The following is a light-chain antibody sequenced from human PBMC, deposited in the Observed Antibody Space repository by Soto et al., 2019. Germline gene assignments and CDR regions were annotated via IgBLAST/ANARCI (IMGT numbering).Light chain of an antibody. CDR3: QSYDSSLSVV. CDR2: GNS. CDR1: SSNIGAGYD. V-gene: IGLV1-40*01. Sequence: QSVLTQPPSVSGAPGQRVTISCTGSSSNIGAGYDVHWYQQLPGTAPKLLIYGNSNRPSGVPDRFSGSKSGTSASLAITGLQAEDEADYYCQSYDSSLSVVCGVGTKLTVL. J-gene: IGLJ2*01.